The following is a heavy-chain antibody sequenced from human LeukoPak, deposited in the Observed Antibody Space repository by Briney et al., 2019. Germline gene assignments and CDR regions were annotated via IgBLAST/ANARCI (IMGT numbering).Heavy chain of an antibody. J-gene: IGHJ4*02. CDR1: AGDISTGGFF. D-gene: IGHD1-26*01. CDR3: ARHSSGSYRGFDD. V-gene: IGHV4-39*01. Sequence: SETLSLTCSVSAGDISTGGFFWGWFRQLPGKGLEWFGSFYFSGSTYYNPSLKSRVTISVDTSKNQFSLNLSSVTAADTAVYYCARHSSGSYRGFDDWGQETLVTVSS. CDR2: FYFSGST.